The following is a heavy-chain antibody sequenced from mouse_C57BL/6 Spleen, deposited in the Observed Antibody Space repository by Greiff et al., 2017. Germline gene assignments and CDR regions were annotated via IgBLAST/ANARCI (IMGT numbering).Heavy chain of an antibody. Sequence: VQLQQSGPELVKPGASVKISCKASGYSFTDYNMNWVKQSNGKSLEWIGVINPNYGTTSYNHKVKGKATLTVDQSSRTAYMQRNGLTSEDSSVYYCSISYYYGTSWFAYGGQGTLVTVSS. D-gene: IGHD2-1*01. J-gene: IGHJ3*01. CDR1: GYSFTDYN. CDR2: INPNYGTT. CDR3: SISYYYGTSWFAY. V-gene: IGHV1-39*01.